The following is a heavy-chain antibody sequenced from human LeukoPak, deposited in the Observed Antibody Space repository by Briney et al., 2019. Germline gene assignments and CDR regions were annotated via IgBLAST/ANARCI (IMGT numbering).Heavy chain of an antibody. Sequence: PGGSLRLSCAASGFTFSCYSMHWVRQAPGKGLEWVSSISSSSSYIYYANSVKGRFTISRDNVKNSLYLQMNSLRAEDTAVSYCARASEGVPKYYAFWSGYYYYYMDVWGKGTTVTVSS. V-gene: IGHV3-21*01. CDR2: ISSSSSYI. J-gene: IGHJ6*03. CDR1: GFTFSCYS. D-gene: IGHD3-3*01. CDR3: ARASEGVPKYYAFWSGYYYYYMDV.